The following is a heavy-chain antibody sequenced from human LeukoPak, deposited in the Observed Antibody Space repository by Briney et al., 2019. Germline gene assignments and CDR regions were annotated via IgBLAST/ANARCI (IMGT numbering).Heavy chain of an antibody. J-gene: IGHJ4*02. CDR1: GGSINNYY. D-gene: IGHD6-6*01. CDR2: IYYSGST. Sequence: SETLSLTCTVSGGSINNYYWSWIRQPPGKGLEWIGYIYYSGSTNYNPSLKSRVTISVDTSKNQFSLKLSSVTAADTAMYYCARRQFPFPEYSSSSGFDYWGQGTLVTVSS. V-gene: IGHV4-59*08. CDR3: ARRQFPFPEYSSSSGFDY.